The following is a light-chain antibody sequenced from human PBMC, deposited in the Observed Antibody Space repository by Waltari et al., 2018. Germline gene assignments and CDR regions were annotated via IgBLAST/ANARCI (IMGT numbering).Light chain of an antibody. V-gene: IGLV3-25*03. J-gene: IGLJ2*01. CDR3: QSVDSRITYVV. CDR2: KDT. Sequence: YELTQPPSVSVSPGQTARITCSGDALAKQFASWYQQKPGQAPVRVIYKDTERPSGTPERFSGSSSGTTVTLTIRGVQAEDEADDYCQSVDSRITYVVFGGGTKVTVL. CDR1: ALAKQF.